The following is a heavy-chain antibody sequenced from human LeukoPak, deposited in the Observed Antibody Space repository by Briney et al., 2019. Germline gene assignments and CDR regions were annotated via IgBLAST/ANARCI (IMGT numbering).Heavy chain of an antibody. D-gene: IGHD1-1*01. CDR2: FDPEDGET. CDR3: ATGGGTTNDFDY. CDR1: GYTLTELS. V-gene: IGHV1-24*01. Sequence: ASVKVSCKVSGYTLTELSMHWVRQAPGKGLEWMGGFDPEDGETIYAQKFQGRVTMTEDTSTDTAYMELSSLRSEDTAVYYCATGGGTTNDFDYWGQGTLVTISS. J-gene: IGHJ4*02.